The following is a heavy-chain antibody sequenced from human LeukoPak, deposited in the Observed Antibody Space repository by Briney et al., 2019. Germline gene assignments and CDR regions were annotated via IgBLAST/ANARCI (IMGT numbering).Heavy chain of an antibody. V-gene: IGHV4-61*10. D-gene: IGHD2-15*01. Sequence: PSETLSLTCTVSGGSISSGSYYWSWIRQPAGKGLEWIGYIYYSGSTNYNPSLKSRVTISVDTSKNQFSLKLSSVTAADTAVYYCARVVYEGYCSGGSCPRYAFDIWGQGTMVTVSS. CDR2: IYYSGST. CDR1: GGSISSGSYY. CDR3: ARVVYEGYCSGGSCPRYAFDI. J-gene: IGHJ3*02.